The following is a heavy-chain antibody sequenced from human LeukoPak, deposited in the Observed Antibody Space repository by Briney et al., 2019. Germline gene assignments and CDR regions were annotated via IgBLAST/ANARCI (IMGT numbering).Heavy chain of an antibody. J-gene: IGHJ4*02. CDR2: IYHSGST. D-gene: IGHD1-20*01. CDR1: GGSISSSNW. CDR3: ARDGRTITGTLIIDY. V-gene: IGHV4-4*02. Sequence: SGTLSLTCAVSGGSISSSNWWSWVRQPPGKGLEWIGEIYHSGSTNYNPSLKSRVTISVDKSKNQFSLKLSSVTAADTAVYYCARDGRTITGTLIIDYWGQGTLVTVSS.